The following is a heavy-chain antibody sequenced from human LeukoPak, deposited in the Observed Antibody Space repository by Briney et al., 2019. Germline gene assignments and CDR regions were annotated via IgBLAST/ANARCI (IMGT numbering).Heavy chain of an antibody. CDR1: GFTFSSYA. D-gene: IGHD6-19*01. CDR3: ARDMKDIAVAGTGAYYYYGMDV. V-gene: IGHV3-30-3*01. J-gene: IGHJ6*02. Sequence: PGGSLRLSCAAFGFTFSSYAMHWVRQAPGKGLEWVAVISYDGSNKYYADSVKGRFTISRDNSKNTLYLQMNSLRAEDTAVYYCARDMKDIAVAGTGAYYYYGMDVWGQGTTVTVSS. CDR2: ISYDGSNK.